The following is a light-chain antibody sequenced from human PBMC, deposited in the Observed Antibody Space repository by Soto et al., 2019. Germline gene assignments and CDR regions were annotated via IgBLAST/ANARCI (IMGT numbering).Light chain of an antibody. CDR2: DAS. CDR1: QSVGSF. Sequence: EIVLTQSPGTLSLFPGERATLSCRASQSVGSFLAWYQQKSCQTPRLLIYDASNRAPGIPARFSGSVSGTDLTLTISSVEPEDFADYYCQHRSNWLGTFGPGTKVDLK. J-gene: IGKJ3*01. V-gene: IGKV3-11*01. CDR3: QHRSNWLGT.